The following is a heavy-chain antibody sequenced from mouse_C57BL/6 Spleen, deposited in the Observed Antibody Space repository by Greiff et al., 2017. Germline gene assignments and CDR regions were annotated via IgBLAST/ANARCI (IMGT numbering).Heavy chain of an antibody. D-gene: IGHD2-4*01. CDR3: ARPYDYAYAMDY. V-gene: IGHV5-6*01. J-gene: IGHJ4*01. CDR1: GFTFSSYG. CDR2: ISSGGSYT. Sequence: EVQLAESGGDLVKPGGSLKLSCAASGFTFSSYGMSWVRQTPDKRLEWVATISSGGSYTDYPDSVKGRFTISRDNAKNTLYLQMSSLKSEDTAMYYCARPYDYAYAMDYWGQGTSVTVSS.